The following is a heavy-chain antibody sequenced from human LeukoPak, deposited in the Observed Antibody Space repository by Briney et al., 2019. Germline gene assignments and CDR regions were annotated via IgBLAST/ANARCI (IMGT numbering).Heavy chain of an antibody. Sequence: SETLSLTCTVSGGSITGSNYYCGWIRQPPGKGLEWIGSIDYSGTTYYNPSLKSRVTISVDTSSNQFSLKLSSVTATDTAVYYCARRGYASSWSFDYWGQGTLVTVSS. V-gene: IGHV4-39*01. D-gene: IGHD6-13*01. CDR2: IDYSGTT. CDR3: ARRGYASSWSFDY. J-gene: IGHJ4*02. CDR1: GGSITGSNYY.